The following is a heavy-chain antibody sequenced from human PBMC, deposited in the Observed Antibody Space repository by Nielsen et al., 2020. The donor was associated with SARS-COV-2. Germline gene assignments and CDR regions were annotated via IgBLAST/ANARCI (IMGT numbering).Heavy chain of an antibody. CDR3: ARGSWSYWYFDL. Sequence: SETLSLTCAVYGGSFSGYDWSWIRQAPGKGLEWIGEINHSGSTKYNPSLKSRVTISVDTSKNQFSLKLSSVTAADTAVYYCARGSWSYWYFDLWGRGTLVTVSS. J-gene: IGHJ2*01. CDR2: INHSGST. V-gene: IGHV4-34*01. CDR1: GGSFSGYD.